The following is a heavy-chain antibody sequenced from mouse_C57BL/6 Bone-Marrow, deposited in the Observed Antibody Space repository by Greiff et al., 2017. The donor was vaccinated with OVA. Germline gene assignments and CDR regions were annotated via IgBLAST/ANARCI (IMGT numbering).Heavy chain of an antibody. CDR3: AKNYYSNYDYYAMDY. D-gene: IGHD2-5*01. Sequence: VQLQQSGPGLVQPSQSLSITCTVSGFSLTSYGVHWVRQSPGKGLEWLGVIWRGGSTDYNAAFMSRLSITKDNSKSQVFFKMNSLQADDTAIYYCAKNYYSNYDYYAMDYWGQGTSVTVSS. J-gene: IGHJ4*01. V-gene: IGHV2-5*01. CDR1: GFSLTSYG. CDR2: IWRGGST.